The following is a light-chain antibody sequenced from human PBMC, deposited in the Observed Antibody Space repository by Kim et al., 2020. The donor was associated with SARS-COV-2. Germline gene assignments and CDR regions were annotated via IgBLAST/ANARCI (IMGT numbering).Light chain of an antibody. CDR3: QSYDTSLRGSV. J-gene: IGLJ2*01. CDR1: SSNNVAGND. Sequence: RVTISCTGGSSNNVAGNDVHWYQRVPGTVPRLLIYGNIKRPSGIPDRFSASKSGSSASLAITGLHAEDEAEYFCQSYDTSLRGSVFGGGTKLTVL. CDR2: GNI. V-gene: IGLV1-40*01.